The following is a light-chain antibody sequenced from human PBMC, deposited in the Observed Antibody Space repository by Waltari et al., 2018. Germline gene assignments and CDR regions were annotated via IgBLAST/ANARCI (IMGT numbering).Light chain of an antibody. CDR2: NAS. Sequence: EIILTQSPATLSLSPGDIATLSCRASQSVGNPLSCYQQKPAQAPRLLIYNASTRPTGIPARFGGSGSGTDFTLTIGSLEPEDFAVYFCLQRSNWPPTFGGGTTVEIK. CDR3: LQRSNWPPT. CDR1: QSVGNP. J-gene: IGKJ4*01. V-gene: IGKV3-11*01.